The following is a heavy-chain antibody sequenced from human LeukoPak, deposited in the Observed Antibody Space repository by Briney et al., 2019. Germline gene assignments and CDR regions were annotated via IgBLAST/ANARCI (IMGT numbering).Heavy chain of an antibody. Sequence: SETLSLTCTVSGGSISSYYWSWIRQPSGKGLEWIGYIYTSGSTNYNASLKSRVTISVDTSKNQFSLKLSSVTAADTAVYYCARESREGAPSRHRNPRRRPLSYYYYYMDVWGKGTTVTVSS. CDR2: IYTSGST. CDR3: ARESREGAPSRHRNPRRRPLSYYYYYMDV. V-gene: IGHV4-4*09. D-gene: IGHD5-24*01. CDR1: GGSISSYY. J-gene: IGHJ6*03.